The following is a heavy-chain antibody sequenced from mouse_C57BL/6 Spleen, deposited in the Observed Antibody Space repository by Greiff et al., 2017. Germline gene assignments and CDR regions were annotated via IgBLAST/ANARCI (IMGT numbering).Heavy chain of an antibody. CDR2: IDPENGDT. CDR1: GFNIKDDY. D-gene: IGHD2-3*01. J-gene: IGHJ3*01. CDR3: TGDGYHGAY. Sequence: VQLKESGAELVRPGASVKLSCTASGFNIKDDYMHWVKQRPEQGLEWIGWIDPENGDTEYASKFQGKATITADTSSNTAYLQLSSLTSEDTAVYYCTGDGYHGAYWGQGALVTVSA. V-gene: IGHV14-4*01.